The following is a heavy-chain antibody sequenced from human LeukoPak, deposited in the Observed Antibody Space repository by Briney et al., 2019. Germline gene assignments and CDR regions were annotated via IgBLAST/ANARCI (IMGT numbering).Heavy chain of an antibody. Sequence: SVKVSCKASGFTFTSSAMQWVRQARGQRLEWIGRIVVGSGNTNYAQKFQERVTITRDMSTSTAYVELSSLRSEDTAVYYCAAADGGYNTGIDYWGQGTLVTVSS. CDR1: GFTFTSSA. V-gene: IGHV1-58*02. J-gene: IGHJ4*02. D-gene: IGHD5-24*01. CDR2: IVVGSGNT. CDR3: AAADGGYNTGIDY.